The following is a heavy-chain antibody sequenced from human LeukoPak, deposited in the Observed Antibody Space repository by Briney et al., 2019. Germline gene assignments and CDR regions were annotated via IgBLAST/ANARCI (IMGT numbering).Heavy chain of an antibody. CDR2: IYHSGST. J-gene: IGHJ6*02. CDR1: GGSISSGGYY. CDR3: ARYTRPYYGGPRPYYGMDV. D-gene: IGHD4-23*01. Sequence: SETLSLTCTVSGGSISSGGYYWSWIRQPPGKGLEWIGYIYHSGSTYYNPSLKSRVTISVDRSKNQFSLKLSSVTAADTAVYYCARYTRPYYGGPRPYYGMDVWGQGTTVTVSS. V-gene: IGHV4-30-2*01.